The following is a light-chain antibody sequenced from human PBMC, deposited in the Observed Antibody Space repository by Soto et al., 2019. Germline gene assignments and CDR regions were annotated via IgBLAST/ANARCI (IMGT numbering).Light chain of an antibody. V-gene: IGKV3-20*01. J-gene: IGKJ1*01. CDR1: QSVTSNY. CDR2: AAS. Sequence: EIVLTQSPGTLSLSPGERATLSCRASQSVTSNYLAWYQQKPGQAPRILIFAASSRATGIPDKFSGSGSGTDFTLTISRLEPDDFAVYYCQQYKNWGTFGQGTKVEIK. CDR3: QQYKNWGT.